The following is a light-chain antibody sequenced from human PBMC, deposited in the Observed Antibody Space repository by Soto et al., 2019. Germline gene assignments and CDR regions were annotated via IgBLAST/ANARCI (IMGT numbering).Light chain of an antibody. J-gene: IGLJ2*01. Sequence: QSVLTQPPSASGTPGQRVTISWAGSRFNVGRNAVSWYQQVPGMAPKLLVFATDKRPSGVPDRFSGSASGASASLAISGLQSEDEADYYCATWDDSLNGPQFGGGTKLTVL. CDR2: ATD. V-gene: IGLV1-44*01. CDR1: RFNVGRNA. CDR3: ATWDDSLNGPQ.